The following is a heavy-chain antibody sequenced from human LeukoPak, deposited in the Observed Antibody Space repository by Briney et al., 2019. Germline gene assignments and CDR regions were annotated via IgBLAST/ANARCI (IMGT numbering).Heavy chain of an antibody. J-gene: IGHJ4*02. CDR1: GGSFSGYY. Sequence: PSETLSLTCAVYGGSFSGYYWSWIRQPPGKGLEWIGEINHSGSTNYNPSLKSRVTISVDTSKNQFSLKLSSVTAADTAEYYCARSLTYYYGSGSYYYWGQGTLVTVSS. D-gene: IGHD3-10*01. V-gene: IGHV4-34*01. CDR3: ARSLTYYYGSGSYYY. CDR2: INHSGST.